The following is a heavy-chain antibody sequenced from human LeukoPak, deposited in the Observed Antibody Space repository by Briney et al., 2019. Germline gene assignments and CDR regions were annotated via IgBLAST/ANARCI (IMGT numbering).Heavy chain of an antibody. Sequence: PSETLSLTCTVSGGSISSSSYYWGWIRQPPGKGLEWIGSIYYSGSTYYNPSLKSRVTISVDTSKNQFSLKLSSVTAADTAVYYCARHPSGSYLPGVDCWGQGTPVTVSS. D-gene: IGHD1-26*01. CDR1: GGSISSSSYY. J-gene: IGHJ4*02. CDR3: ARHPSGSYLPGVDC. V-gene: IGHV4-39*01. CDR2: IYYSGST.